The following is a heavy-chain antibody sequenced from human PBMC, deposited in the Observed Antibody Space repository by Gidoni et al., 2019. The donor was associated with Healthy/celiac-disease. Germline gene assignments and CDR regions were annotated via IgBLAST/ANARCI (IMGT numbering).Heavy chain of an antibody. J-gene: IGHJ4*02. CDR1: GGSIGSGGYY. CDR3: AREGGPAAGETFDY. Sequence: QVQLQESGPGLVKPSQTLSLTCSVSGGSIGSGGYYWSWIRQHPGKGLEWIGYIYYSGSTYYNPSLKSRVTISVDTSKNQFSLKLSSVTAADTAVYYCAREGGPAAGETFDYWGQGTLVTVSS. CDR2: IYYSGST. D-gene: IGHD2-2*01. V-gene: IGHV4-31*03.